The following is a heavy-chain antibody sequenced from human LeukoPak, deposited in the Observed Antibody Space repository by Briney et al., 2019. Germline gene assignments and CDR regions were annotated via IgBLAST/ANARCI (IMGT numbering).Heavy chain of an antibody. Sequence: ASVKVSCKASGGTFSSYAISWVRQAPGQGLEWMGGIIPIFGTANYAQKFQGRVTITADESTSTAYMELSSLRSEDTAVYYCASPPVVVQGFRFDPWGQGTLVTVSS. J-gene: IGHJ5*02. CDR3: ASPPVVVQGFRFDP. V-gene: IGHV1-69*13. D-gene: IGHD2-2*01. CDR2: IIPIFGTA. CDR1: GGTFSSYA.